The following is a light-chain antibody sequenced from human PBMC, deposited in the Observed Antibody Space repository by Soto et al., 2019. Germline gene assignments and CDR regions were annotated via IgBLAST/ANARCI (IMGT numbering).Light chain of an antibody. CDR1: QSISSW. CDR3: QQYNSYWT. Sequence: DIQMTQSPSTLSASVGDRVTITGRASQSISSWLAWYQQKPGKAPKLLIYDASSLESGVPSRFSGSGSGTEFTLTISSLQPDDFATYYCQQYNSYWTFGQGTKVEIK. CDR2: DAS. V-gene: IGKV1-5*01. J-gene: IGKJ1*01.